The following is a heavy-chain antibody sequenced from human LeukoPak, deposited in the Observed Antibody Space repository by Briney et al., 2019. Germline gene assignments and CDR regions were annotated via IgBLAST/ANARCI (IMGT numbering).Heavy chain of an antibody. D-gene: IGHD1-26*01. CDR2: ISPNNGAT. J-gene: IGHJ4*02. CDR3: AREGSSGY. Sequence: GASVKVSCKASGYTFTASNIHWVRQAPGQGPEWMGWISPNNGATTYAQKFQGRVIMTRDTSISTAYIELSRLKSDDTAVYFCAREGSSGYWGQGTLVTVSS. CDR1: GYTFTASN. V-gene: IGHV1-2*02.